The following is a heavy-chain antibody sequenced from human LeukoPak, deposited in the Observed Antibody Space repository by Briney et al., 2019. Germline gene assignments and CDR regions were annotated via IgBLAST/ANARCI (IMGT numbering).Heavy chain of an antibody. D-gene: IGHD5-24*01. J-gene: IGHJ4*02. CDR1: GYTFTSYG. CDR3: ASSAREGDGYTSLYTPDY. CDR2: ISAYNGNT. V-gene: IGHV1-18*01. Sequence: ASVKVSCKASGYTFTSYGISWVRQAPGQGLEWMGWISAYNGNTNYAQKLQGRVTMTTDTSTSTAYMELSRLRSDDTAVYYCASSAREGDGYTSLYTPDYWGQGTLVTVSS.